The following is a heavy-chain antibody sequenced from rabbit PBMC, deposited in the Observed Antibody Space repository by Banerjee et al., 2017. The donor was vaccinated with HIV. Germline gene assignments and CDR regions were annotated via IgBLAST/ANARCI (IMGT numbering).Heavy chain of an antibody. V-gene: IGHV1S45*01. CDR2: IVTGSGAAT. J-gene: IGHJ2*01. CDR3: KRDRQL. Sequence: QEQLVESGGGLVQPEGSLTLTCTASGFSFSNNWICWVRQAPGKGLEGIACIVTGSGAATVYANWAKGRFTISKTSSTTVTLQMTSLTVADTATYFCKRDRQLWGPGTLVTVS. CDR1: GFSFSNNW. D-gene: IGHD5-1*01.